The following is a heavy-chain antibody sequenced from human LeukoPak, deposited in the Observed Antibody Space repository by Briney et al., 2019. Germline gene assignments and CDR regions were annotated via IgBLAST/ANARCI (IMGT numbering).Heavy chain of an antibody. CDR3: AGEIPGGYRFDY. V-gene: IGHV1-2*02. CDR2: INPNSGGT. Sequence: ASVKVSCKASGYTFTGYYMHWVRQAPGQGLEWMGWINPNSGGTNYAQKFQGRVTMTRDTSISTVYMELSRLRSDDTAVYYCAGEIPGGYRFDYWGQGALVTVSS. CDR1: GYTFTGYY. J-gene: IGHJ4*02. D-gene: IGHD5-18*01.